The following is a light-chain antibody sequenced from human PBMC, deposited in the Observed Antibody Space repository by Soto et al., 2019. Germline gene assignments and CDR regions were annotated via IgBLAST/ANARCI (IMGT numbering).Light chain of an antibody. Sequence: QSVLTQSSSASASLGSSVKLTCTLSSGHSSYIIAWHQQQPGKAPRYLMKLEGSGSYNKGSGVPDRFSGSSSGAARYLTIFNLRFEDKADYYGESWDSNTRLFCGGTELT. V-gene: IGLV4-60*02. CDR2: LEGSGSY. CDR1: SGHSSYI. CDR3: ESWDSNTRL. J-gene: IGLJ3*02.